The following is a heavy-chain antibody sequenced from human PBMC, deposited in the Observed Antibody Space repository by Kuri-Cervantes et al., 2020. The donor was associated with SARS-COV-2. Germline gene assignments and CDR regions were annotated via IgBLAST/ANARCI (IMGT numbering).Heavy chain of an antibody. J-gene: IGHJ6*02. Sequence: GESLKISCEASGFTFSSYGMNWVRQAPGKGLEWVSYISSTSSYKYSADSVEGRFTISRDNAKNTLYLQMNSLRAEDTAVYYCAKDQVGYYDSSGYYSPYYYGMDVWGQGTTVTVSS. CDR1: GFTFSSYG. D-gene: IGHD3-22*01. CDR2: ISSTSSYK. CDR3: AKDQVGYYDSSGYYSPYYYGMDV. V-gene: IGHV3-21*01.